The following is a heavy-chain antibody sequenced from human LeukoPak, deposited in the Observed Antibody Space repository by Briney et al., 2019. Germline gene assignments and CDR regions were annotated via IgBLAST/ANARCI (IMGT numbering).Heavy chain of an antibody. V-gene: IGHV3-23*01. CDR2: ISGRGDST. J-gene: IGHJ5*02. CDR1: GFTFSTYA. D-gene: IGHD2-8*01. CDR3: AKHARRGPHWFDP. Sequence: GGSLRLSCAASGFTFSTYAMSWVRQAPGKGLEWVSVISGRGDSTYYADSVKGRFTISRDNSKNTLYLQMNSLRADDTAVYYCAKHARRGPHWFDPWGQGTLVTVSS.